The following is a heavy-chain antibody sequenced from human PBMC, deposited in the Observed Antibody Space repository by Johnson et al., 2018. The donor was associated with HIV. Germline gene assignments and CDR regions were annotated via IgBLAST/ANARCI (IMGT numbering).Heavy chain of an antibody. CDR3: ARGGASGAFDI. D-gene: IGHD3-16*01. V-gene: IGHV3-30*02. CDR1: GFTFSSYG. CDR2: IRYDGDIT. Sequence: QVQLVESGGGVVQPGGSLRLSCAASGFTFSSYGMHWVRQAPGKGLEWVAFIRYDGDITYYVDSVKGRFTISRDNSKNTLYLQMGSLRAEDMAVYYCARGGASGAFDIWGQGTMVTVSS. J-gene: IGHJ3*02.